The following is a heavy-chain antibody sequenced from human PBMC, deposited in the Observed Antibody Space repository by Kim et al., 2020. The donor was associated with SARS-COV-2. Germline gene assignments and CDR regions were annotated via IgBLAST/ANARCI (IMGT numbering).Heavy chain of an antibody. CDR1: GYNFNSFG. CDR3: ARGPLIPDTSGPMGAFDY. J-gene: IGHJ4*02. D-gene: IGHD2-8*01. CDR2: VTPWYGKA. Sequence: ASVKVSCKASGYNFNSFGFSWLRQASGQGLEWMGWVTPWYGKAHYAQKFQDRITITTDTSTTTTSIELRSLRFDDTAVYYCARGPLIPDTSGPMGAFDYWGQGTLVTVSS. V-gene: IGHV1-18*01.